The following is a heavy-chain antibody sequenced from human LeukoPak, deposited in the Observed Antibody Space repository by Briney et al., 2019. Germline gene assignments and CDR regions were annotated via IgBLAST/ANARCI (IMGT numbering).Heavy chain of an antibody. CDR2: IYSGGST. Sequence: GGSLRLSCAASGFYVSSNYMSWVRQAPGKGLEWVSIIYSGGSTYYADSVKGRFTISRDNSKNTLYLQMNSLRAEDTTVYYCARDRLGDYGSGSYPHYYYYGMDVWGQGTTVTVSS. CDR3: ARDRLGDYGSGSYPHYYYYGMDV. J-gene: IGHJ6*02. CDR1: GFYVSSNY. D-gene: IGHD3-10*01. V-gene: IGHV3-66*01.